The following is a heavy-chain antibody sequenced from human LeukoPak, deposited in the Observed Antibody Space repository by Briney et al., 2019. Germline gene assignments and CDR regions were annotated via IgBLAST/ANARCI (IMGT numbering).Heavy chain of an antibody. CDR2: IIPIFGTA. CDR1: GGTFSSYA. V-gene: IGHV1-69*13. J-gene: IGHJ6*02. D-gene: IGHD6-13*01. CDR3: ATIAAAGTQYYYYGMDV. Sequence: SVKVSCKASGGTFSSYAISWVRQAPGQGLEWMGGIIPIFGTANYAQKFQGRVTITADETTSTTYMELSSLRSEDTAVYYCATIAAAGTQYYYYGMDVWGQGTTVTVSS.